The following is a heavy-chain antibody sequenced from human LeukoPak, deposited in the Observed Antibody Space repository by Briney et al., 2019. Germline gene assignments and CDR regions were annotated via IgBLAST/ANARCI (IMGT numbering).Heavy chain of an antibody. CDR1: GFTFSNYA. J-gene: IGHJ4*02. CDR2: ISGSGGST. V-gene: IGHV3-23*01. CDR3: ARRDGSGSYYTGVSDY. D-gene: IGHD3-10*01. Sequence: QTGGSLRLSCAASGFTFSNYAMNWVRQAPGKGLEWVSAISGSGGSTYYADSVKGRFTISRDNSKNTLYLQMNSLRAEDTAVYYCARRDGSGSYYTGVSDYWGQGTLVTVSS.